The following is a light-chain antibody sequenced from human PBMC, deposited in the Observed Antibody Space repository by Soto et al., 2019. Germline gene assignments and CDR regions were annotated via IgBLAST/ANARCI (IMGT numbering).Light chain of an antibody. CDR3: CSFAGSRTLFV. V-gene: IGLV2-23*01. CDR2: EGS. Sequence: QSALTQPASVSGSPGQSITISCTGTSSDVGSYNLVSWYQQHPGKAPKLMIYEGSKRPSGVSNRFSGSKSGNTASLTISGLQAGDEADYYCCSFAGSRTLFVFGTGTKVTVL. J-gene: IGLJ1*01. CDR1: SSDVGSYNL.